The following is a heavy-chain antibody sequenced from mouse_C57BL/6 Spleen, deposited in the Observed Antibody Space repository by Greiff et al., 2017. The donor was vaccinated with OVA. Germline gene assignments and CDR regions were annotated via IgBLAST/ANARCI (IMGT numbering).Heavy chain of an antibody. V-gene: IGHV5-9*01. CDR2: ISGGGGNT. J-gene: IGHJ2*01. CDR3: ARHDYRNYYFDY. D-gene: IGHD2-5*01. CDR1: GFTFSSYT. Sequence: EVKLMESGGGLVKPGGSLKLSCAASGFTFSSYTMSWVRQTPEKRLEWVATISGGGGNTYYPDSVKGRFTISRDNAKNTLYLQMSSLRSEDTALYYCARHDYRNYYFDYWGQGTTLTVSS.